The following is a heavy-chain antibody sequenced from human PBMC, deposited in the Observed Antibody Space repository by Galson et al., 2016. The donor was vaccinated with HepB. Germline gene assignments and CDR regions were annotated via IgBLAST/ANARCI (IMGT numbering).Heavy chain of an antibody. CDR3: GKDWGSLWESSGKGMDV. V-gene: IGHV3-43*01. D-gene: IGHD3-10*01. CDR2: ISWDGRSP. J-gene: IGHJ6*02. CDR1: GFTFDDYT. Sequence: SLRLSCAASGFTFDDYTMHWVRQAPGKGLEWLALISWDGRSPDYADSVRGRFTISRDNRQNILYLQMNSLTTEDTALYYCGKDWGSLWESSGKGMDVWGQVTTVIVSS.